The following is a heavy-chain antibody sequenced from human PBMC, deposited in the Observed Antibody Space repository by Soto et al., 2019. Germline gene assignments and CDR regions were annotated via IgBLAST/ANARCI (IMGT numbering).Heavy chain of an antibody. V-gene: IGHV3-33*01. CDR3: ARLGLRWTYYYAMDV. CDR1: GFTFSSYG. J-gene: IGHJ6*02. D-gene: IGHD4-17*01. Sequence: QVQLVESGGGVVQPGRSLRLSCAASGFTFSSYGMHWVRQAPGKGLEWVAVIWYDGSNKYYADSVKGRFTISRDNSKNTLYLQMNSLRAEDTAVYYCARLGLRWTYYYAMDVWGQGSTVNVSS. CDR2: IWYDGSNK.